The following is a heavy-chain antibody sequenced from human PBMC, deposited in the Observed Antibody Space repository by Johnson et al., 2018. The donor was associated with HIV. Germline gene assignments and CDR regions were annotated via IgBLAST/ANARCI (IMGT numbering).Heavy chain of an antibody. J-gene: IGHJ3*02. D-gene: IGHD3-16*01. CDR1: GFTFSSFG. CDR2: IWYDGPNK. V-gene: IGHV3-33*06. CDR3: AKDNPRLGGAFDI. Sequence: QVQLVESGGGVVQPGRSLRLSCAASGFTFSSFGMHWVRQAPGQGLEWVAVIWYDGPNKYYADSVKGRVTISSDNSKNTRYLQMNSLRAEDTAVYYCAKDNPRLGGAFDIWGQATMVTVSS.